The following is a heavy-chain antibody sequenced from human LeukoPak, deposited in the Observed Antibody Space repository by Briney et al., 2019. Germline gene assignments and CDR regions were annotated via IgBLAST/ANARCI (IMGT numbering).Heavy chain of an antibody. D-gene: IGHD1-26*01. CDR2: ISSSSSTM. CDR1: GFTFSSYS. V-gene: IGHV3-48*04. CDR3: ARDDYGSYGEYFQH. J-gene: IGHJ1*01. Sequence: GGSLRLSCAASGFTFSSYSMNWVRQAPGKGLEWVSYISSSSSTMYYADSVKGRFTISRDNAKNSLYLQMNSLRAEDTAVYYCARDDYGSYGEYFQHWGQGTLVTVSS.